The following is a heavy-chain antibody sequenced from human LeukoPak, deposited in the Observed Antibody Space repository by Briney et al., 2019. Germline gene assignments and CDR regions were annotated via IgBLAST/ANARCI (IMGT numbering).Heavy chain of an antibody. CDR2: ISSSGSTI. J-gene: IGHJ4*02. D-gene: IGHD3-10*01. Sequence: GGSLRLSCAASGFTFSSYEMNWVRQAPGKGLEWDSYISSSGSTIYYADSVKGRFTISRDNAKNSLYLQMNSLRAEDTAVYYCASTSGGSPWYFDYWSQGTLVTVSS. V-gene: IGHV3-48*03. CDR3: ASTSGGSPWYFDY. CDR1: GFTFSSYE.